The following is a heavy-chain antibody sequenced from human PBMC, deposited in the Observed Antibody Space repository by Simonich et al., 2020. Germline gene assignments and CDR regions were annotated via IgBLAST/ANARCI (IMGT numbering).Heavy chain of an antibody. D-gene: IGHD4-17*01. CDR2: IKHSGRS. CDR1: GGSFSGYY. J-gene: IGHJ6*02. CDR3: ASRRGNYYYYVMDV. Sequence: QVQLQQWGAGLLKPSETLSLTCAVYGGSFSGYYWSWIRQPPGKGLAWSGEIKHSGRSNYNPSLRSRVTSSVDPSKIQFSLKLSSVAAADTAVYYCASRRGNYYYYVMDVWGQGTTVTVSS. V-gene: IGHV4-34*01.